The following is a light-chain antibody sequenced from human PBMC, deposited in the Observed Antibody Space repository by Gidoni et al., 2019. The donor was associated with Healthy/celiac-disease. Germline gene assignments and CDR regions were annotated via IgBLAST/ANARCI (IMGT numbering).Light chain of an antibody. J-gene: IGLJ1*01. CDR2: DVS. CDR1: SSDVGGYNY. Sequence: QSALTQPASVSGSPGQSITISCTGTSSDVGGYNYVSWYQQHPGKAPKLMIYDVSNRPSGVSNRFSGSKSGNTASLTIAGLQAEDEADYYCSSYTSSSNLYVFGNGNKGTVL. V-gene: IGLV2-14*01. CDR3: SSYTSSSNLYV.